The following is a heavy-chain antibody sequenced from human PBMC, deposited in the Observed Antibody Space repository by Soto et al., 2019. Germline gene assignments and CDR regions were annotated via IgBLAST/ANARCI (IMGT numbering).Heavy chain of an antibody. CDR2: INHSGST. D-gene: IGHD4-17*01. CDR3: ASYGDFAFDI. J-gene: IGHJ3*02. Sequence: QVQLQQWGAGLLKPSETLSLTCAVYGGSFSGYYWSWIRQPPGKGLEWIGEINHSGSTNYNPSLKSRVTISVDTSKNQFSLQLSSVTAADTAVYYCASYGDFAFDIWGQGTMVTVSS. V-gene: IGHV4-34*01. CDR1: GGSFSGYY.